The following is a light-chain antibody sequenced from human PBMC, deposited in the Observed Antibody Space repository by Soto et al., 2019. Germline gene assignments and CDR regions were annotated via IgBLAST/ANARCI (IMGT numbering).Light chain of an antibody. Sequence: DLQMTQSPSSVSASVGDRVTITWRASQAISTWLAWYQQKPGKTPKLLIYAASNLQTGVPSRFSGSGSGTDFTLTISSLQPEDFATYYCQQANSFPRTFGQGTKVEIK. J-gene: IGKJ1*01. V-gene: IGKV1D-12*01. CDR3: QQANSFPRT. CDR2: AAS. CDR1: QAISTW.